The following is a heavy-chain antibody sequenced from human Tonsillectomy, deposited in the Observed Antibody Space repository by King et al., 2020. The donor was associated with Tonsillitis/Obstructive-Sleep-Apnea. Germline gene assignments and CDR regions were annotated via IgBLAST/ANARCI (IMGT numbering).Heavy chain of an antibody. CDR2: IYPGDSYT. Sequence: VQLVESAADVKKPGESLKISCKGSGYFFTDYWIGWVRQMPGKGLEWMGIIYPGDSYTGYSPSFQGQVTISADKSISTAYLQWSSLEASDTAMYYCARRTRYCSGGSCPDAFDIWGQGTMDTVSS. CDR3: ARRTRYCSGGSCPDAFDI. V-gene: IGHV5-51*01. D-gene: IGHD2-15*01. CDR1: GYFFTDYW. J-gene: IGHJ3*02.